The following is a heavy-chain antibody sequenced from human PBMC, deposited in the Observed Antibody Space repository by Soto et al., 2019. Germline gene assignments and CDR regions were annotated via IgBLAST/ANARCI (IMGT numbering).Heavy chain of an antibody. CDR1: GYTFTSYG. CDR2: ISAYNGNT. D-gene: IGHD6-19*01. V-gene: IGHV1-18*01. Sequence: QVQLVQSGAEVKKPGASVKVSCKASGYTFTSYGISWVRQAPGQGLEWMGWISAYNGNTNYPQRPQGRVTMTTDTSTTTAYMELRSLRSDDTAVYYCARSRPYSTGWEPSDYWGQGTLVTVSS. J-gene: IGHJ4*02. CDR3: ARSRPYSTGWEPSDY.